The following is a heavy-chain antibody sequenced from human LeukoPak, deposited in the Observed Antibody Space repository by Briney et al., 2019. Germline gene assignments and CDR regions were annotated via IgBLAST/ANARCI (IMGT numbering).Heavy chain of an antibody. CDR3: ARDRDKIVGATLDY. D-gene: IGHD1-26*01. Sequence: GGSLRLSCAASGFTFSSYAMHWVRQAPGKGLEWVAVISHDGSNKYYADSVKGRFTISRDNSKNTLYLQMNSLRAEDTAVYYCARDRDKIVGATLDYWGQGTLVTVSS. CDR1: GFTFSSYA. J-gene: IGHJ4*02. CDR2: ISHDGSNK. V-gene: IGHV3-30*04.